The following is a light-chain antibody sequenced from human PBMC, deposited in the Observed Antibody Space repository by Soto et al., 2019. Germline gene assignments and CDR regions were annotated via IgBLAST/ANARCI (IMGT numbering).Light chain of an antibody. V-gene: IGKV3-15*01. CDR3: HQYNNWPPWT. CDR1: QSVTTN. J-gene: IGKJ1*01. Sequence: EVVMTQSPATLSVSPGERATLSCRASQSVTTNMAWYQQKPGQAPRLLIYGASTRATGIPARFSGSGSGTAFTLTISRLQCEDFAVYYCHQYNNWPPWTFGQETKVEIK. CDR2: GAS.